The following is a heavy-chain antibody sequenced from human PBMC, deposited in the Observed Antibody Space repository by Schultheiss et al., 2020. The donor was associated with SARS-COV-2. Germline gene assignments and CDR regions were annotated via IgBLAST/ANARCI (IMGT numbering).Heavy chain of an antibody. CDR3: AAAAGDY. CDR2: IWYDGSNK. V-gene: IGHV3-33*08. D-gene: IGHD6-13*01. J-gene: IGHJ4*02. CDR1: GFTFSDYY. Sequence: GGSLRLSCAASGFTFSDYYMSWIRQAPGKGLEWVAVIWYDGSNKYYADSVKGRFTISRDNSKNTLYLQMNSLRAEDTAVYYCAAAAGDYWGQGTLVTVSS.